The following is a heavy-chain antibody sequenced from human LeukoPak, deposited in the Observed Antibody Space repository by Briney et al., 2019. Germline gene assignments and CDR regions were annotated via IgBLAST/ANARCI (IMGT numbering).Heavy chain of an antibody. CDR3: ARHWTF. V-gene: IGHV4-39*01. CDR1: GGSITSTSYY. J-gene: IGHJ4*02. CDR2: INYSGNT. D-gene: IGHD1-1*01. Sequence: PSETLSLTCTVYGGSITSTSYYWGWIRQPPGKGLEWMGSINYSGNTFYYPSLKGRILITVDTSTNQFSLTLRSVTAADSALYFCARHWTFWGQGILVTVSS.